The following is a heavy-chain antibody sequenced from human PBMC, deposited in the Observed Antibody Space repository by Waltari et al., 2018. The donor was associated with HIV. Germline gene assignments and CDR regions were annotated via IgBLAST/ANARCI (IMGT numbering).Heavy chain of an antibody. CDR3: ARQTDSSWYYPN. CDR1: GGSISSYY. CDR2: IYYSGST. J-gene: IGHJ4*02. Sequence: QVQLQESGPGLVKPSETLSLTCTVSGGSISSYYWSWIRQPPGKGLEWIGYIYYSGSTNYNPSLKSRVTISVDTSKNQFSLKLSSVTAADTAVYYCARQTDSSWYYPNWGQGTLVTVSS. V-gene: IGHV4-59*01. D-gene: IGHD6-13*01.